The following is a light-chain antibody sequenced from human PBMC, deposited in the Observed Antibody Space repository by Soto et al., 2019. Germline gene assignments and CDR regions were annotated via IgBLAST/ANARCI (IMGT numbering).Light chain of an antibody. Sequence: DIQMTQSPSSLSASVGDRVTITWRASQDINNYLAWYQQKPGKVPKLLIYGASTLHSGVPSRFSGSGSGTDLTLTISRLQPGDVATYYCKTYTSAQRTFGGGTKV. CDR1: QDINNY. J-gene: IGKJ4*02. CDR3: KTYTSAQRT. CDR2: GAS. V-gene: IGKV1-27*01.